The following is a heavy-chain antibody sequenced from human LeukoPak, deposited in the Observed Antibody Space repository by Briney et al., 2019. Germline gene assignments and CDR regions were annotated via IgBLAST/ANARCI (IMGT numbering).Heavy chain of an antibody. Sequence: GGTLRLSRAASGFTLDDYGMSGVRRAPGKGQEWGSGINWIGGSTGYADSVKGRFTISRDNAKNSLYLQMNSLRAEDTALYYCARYYDYGSGSYTFDYWGQGTLVTVSS. CDR1: GFTLDDYG. CDR2: INWIGGST. J-gene: IGHJ4*02. D-gene: IGHD3-10*01. CDR3: ARYYDYGSGSYTFDY. V-gene: IGHV3-20*04.